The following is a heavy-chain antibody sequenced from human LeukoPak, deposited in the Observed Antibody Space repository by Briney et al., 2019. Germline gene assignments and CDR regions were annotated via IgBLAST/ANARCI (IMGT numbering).Heavy chain of an antibody. CDR3: TRDTGTTGEVKFDP. V-gene: IGHV4-4*07. CDR1: GNSFGDYY. J-gene: IGHJ5*02. D-gene: IGHD4-17*01. Sequence: SETLSLTCTVSGNSFGDYYWSWIRQPAGKGLEWIGRIYTSGSTTYNPSLKSRVTMSVDTPKSQFSLNLMSVTAADTAVYYCTRDTGTTGEVKFDPWGQGTLVTVSS. CDR2: IYTSGST.